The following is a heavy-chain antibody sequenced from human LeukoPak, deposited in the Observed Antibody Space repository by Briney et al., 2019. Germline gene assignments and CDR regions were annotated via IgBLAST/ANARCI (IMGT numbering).Heavy chain of an antibody. Sequence: SETLSLTCTVSVGSISSYYWSWIRQPPGKGLEWIGYIYYSGSTNYNPSLKSRVTISVDTPKNQFSLKLSSVTAADTAVYYCARASTTIAAAGGYLYYFDYWGQGTLVTVSS. V-gene: IGHV4-59*01. D-gene: IGHD6-13*01. J-gene: IGHJ4*02. CDR1: VGSISSYY. CDR3: ARASTTIAAAGGYLYYFDY. CDR2: IYYSGST.